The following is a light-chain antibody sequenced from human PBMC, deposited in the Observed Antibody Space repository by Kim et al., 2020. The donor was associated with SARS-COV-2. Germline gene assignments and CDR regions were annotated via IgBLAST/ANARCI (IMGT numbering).Light chain of an antibody. CDR3: QVWDGTTYV. V-gene: IGLV3-9*01. J-gene: IGLJ1*01. CDR1: NIGSKN. CDR2: RDN. Sequence: SYELTQPLSVSLALGQTARITCAGDNIGSKNVHWYQQKPGQAPVVVIYRDNDRPSGIPERFSCSNSGNTATLTISRAQAGDEADYYCQVWDGTTYVFGTGTKVTVL.